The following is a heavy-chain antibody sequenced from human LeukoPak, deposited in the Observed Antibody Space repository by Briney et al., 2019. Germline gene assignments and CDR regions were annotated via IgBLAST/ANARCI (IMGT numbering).Heavy chain of an antibody. Sequence: GGSLRLSCAASGFTFSDYYTSWIRQAPGKGLEWVSYISSSGSTIYYADSVKGRFTISRDNAKNSLYLQMNSLRAEDTAVYYCARALSYYYDSSGYYGYWGQGTLVTVSS. V-gene: IGHV3-11*01. D-gene: IGHD3-22*01. CDR3: ARALSYYYDSSGYYGY. J-gene: IGHJ4*02. CDR2: ISSSGSTI. CDR1: GFTFSDYY.